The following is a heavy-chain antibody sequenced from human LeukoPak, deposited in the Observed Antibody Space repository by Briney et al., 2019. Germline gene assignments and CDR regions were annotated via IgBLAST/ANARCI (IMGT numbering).Heavy chain of an antibody. CDR3: ARNRFPITGTTNNYYYMDV. CDR1: EFSFSSYS. V-gene: IGHV3-48*04. CDR2: ISSTASSI. J-gene: IGHJ6*03. Sequence: GGSLRPSCAGSEFSFSSYSMTWVRQAPGKGLEWVSYISSTASSIYYADSVKGRFTISRDNAKNSLYLQMNSLRAEDTAVYYCARNRFPITGTTNNYYYMDVWGKGTTVTVSS. D-gene: IGHD1-7*01.